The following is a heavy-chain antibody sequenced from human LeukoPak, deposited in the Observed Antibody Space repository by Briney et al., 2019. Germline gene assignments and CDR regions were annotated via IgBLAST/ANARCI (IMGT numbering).Heavy chain of an antibody. CDR1: GASMNTYY. V-gene: IGHV4-4*07. Sequence: SETLSLTCTVSGASMNTYYYSWIRQPAGKGLEWIGRIFASGTTNYNPSLKSRITMSVDTSKNQFSLKLTSVTAADTAVYYCARHNGFDRGYYYYMDVWGKGTTVTVSS. D-gene: IGHD3-9*01. CDR3: ARHNGFDRGYYYYMDV. CDR2: IFASGTT. J-gene: IGHJ6*03.